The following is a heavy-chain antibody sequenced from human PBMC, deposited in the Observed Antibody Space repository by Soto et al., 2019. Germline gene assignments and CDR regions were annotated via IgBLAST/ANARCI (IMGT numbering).Heavy chain of an antibody. J-gene: IGHJ4*02. Sequence: QITLRESGPALVKPTQTLTLTCTFSGFSLNSRGVGVGWVRQPPGKALEWLAIVYWDDDKRYRPSPRSRLSIRKDTPKSQVVLTLTNTDPVDTAAFYCVHRGPVDETGMGFDFWGQGSLVTVSS. CDR1: GFSLNSRGVG. D-gene: IGHD3-9*01. V-gene: IGHV2-5*02. CDR2: VYWDDDK. CDR3: VHRGPVDETGMGFDF.